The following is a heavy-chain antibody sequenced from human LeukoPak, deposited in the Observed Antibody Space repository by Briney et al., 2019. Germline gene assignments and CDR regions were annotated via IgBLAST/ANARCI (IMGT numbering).Heavy chain of an antibody. Sequence: GGSLRLSYAASGFTFSSYWMHWVRQAPGKGLVWVSRINSDGSSTSYADSVKGRFTISRDNAKNTLYLQMNSLRAEDTAVYYCARVDRSYQIFDYWGQGTLVTVSS. CDR2: INSDGSST. CDR1: GFTFSSYW. V-gene: IGHV3-74*01. D-gene: IGHD2-2*01. CDR3: ARVDRSYQIFDY. J-gene: IGHJ4*02.